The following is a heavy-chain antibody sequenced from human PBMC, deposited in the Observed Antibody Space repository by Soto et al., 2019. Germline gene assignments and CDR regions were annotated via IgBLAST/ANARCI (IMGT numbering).Heavy chain of an antibody. D-gene: IGHD2-2*01. Sequence: AASGFTFSDYYMSWIRQAPGKGLEWVSYISSSGSTIYYADSVRGRFTISRDNAKNSLYLQMNSLRAEDTAVYYCARDSPDIVVVPAAFVDYWGQGTLVTVSS. CDR3: ARDSPDIVVVPAAFVDY. J-gene: IGHJ4*02. V-gene: IGHV3-11*01. CDR1: GFTFSDYY. CDR2: ISSSGSTI.